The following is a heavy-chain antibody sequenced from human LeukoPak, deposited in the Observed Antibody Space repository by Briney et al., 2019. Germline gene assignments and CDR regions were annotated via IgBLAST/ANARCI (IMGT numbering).Heavy chain of an antibody. J-gene: IGHJ5*02. Sequence: GRSLRLSCAASGFTVSSSYMIWVRQAPGKGLEWVSVIYSDGSTYYADSVKGRFTISRDNSKNTLYLQMDSLRAEDTALYYCAKGSGINHYHWIDPWGQGTLVTVSS. CDR1: GFTVSSSY. V-gene: IGHV3-53*01. CDR3: AKGSGINHYHWIDP. D-gene: IGHD1-14*01. CDR2: IYSDGST.